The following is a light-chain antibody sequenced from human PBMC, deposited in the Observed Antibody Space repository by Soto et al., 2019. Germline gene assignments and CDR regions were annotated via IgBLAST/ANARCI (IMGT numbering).Light chain of an antibody. CDR3: HQTYANPWT. CDR1: QSIGVF. CDR2: VAS. V-gene: IGKV1-39*01. Sequence: DIQMTQSPPSLSASLGDRVTITCRASQSIGVFLNWYQVRPGRAPKLLIHVASSLQTGAPSRFSGSGSGTDFTLTISSLQPEDFATYYCHQTYANPWTFGQGTKVDIK. J-gene: IGKJ1*01.